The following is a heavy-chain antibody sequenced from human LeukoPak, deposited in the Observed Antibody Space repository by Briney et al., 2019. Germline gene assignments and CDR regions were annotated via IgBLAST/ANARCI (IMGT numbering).Heavy chain of an antibody. CDR3: AKGYYDYVWGSYYFDY. CDR1: GFTFSSYA. CDR2: ISSSGANT. V-gene: IGHV3-23*01. J-gene: IGHJ4*02. D-gene: IGHD3-16*01. Sequence: GGSLRLSCAASGFTFSSYAMSWVRQAPGKGLEWVSSISSSGANTYYSDSVKGRFTISRDNSRDTLYLQMNSLRAEDTAVYYCAKGYYDYVWGSYYFDYWGQGTLVTVSS.